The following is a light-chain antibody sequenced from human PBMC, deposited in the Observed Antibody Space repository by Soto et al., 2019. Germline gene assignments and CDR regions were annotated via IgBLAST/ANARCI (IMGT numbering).Light chain of an antibody. CDR1: SSDVGSYSL. V-gene: IGLV2-23*02. Sequence: QSALTQPASVSGSPGQSITISCTGTSSDVGSYSLVSWYQQHPGKAPKLMIYEVSKRPSGVSNRFSGSKSGNTASLTISGLQAEDEAEYYCCSYAGSSTSHYLFGTGTKVTVL. J-gene: IGLJ1*01. CDR3: CSYAGSSTSHYL. CDR2: EVS.